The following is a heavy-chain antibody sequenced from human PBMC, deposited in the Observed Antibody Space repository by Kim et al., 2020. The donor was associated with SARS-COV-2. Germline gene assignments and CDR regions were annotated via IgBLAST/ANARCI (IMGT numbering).Heavy chain of an antibody. V-gene: IGHV1-69*01. Sequence: YAQKFQGRGTITADESTSTAYMELSSLRSEDTAVYYCARVYYDILTGYGYWGQGTLVTVSS. J-gene: IGHJ4*02. CDR3: ARVYYDILTGYGY. D-gene: IGHD3-9*01.